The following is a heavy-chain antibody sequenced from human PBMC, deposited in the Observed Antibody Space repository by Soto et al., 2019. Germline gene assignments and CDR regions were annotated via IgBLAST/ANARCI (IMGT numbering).Heavy chain of an antibody. CDR3: ARFQGYCSGGSCYKEGNWFDP. D-gene: IGHD2-15*01. CDR2: IIPILGIA. V-gene: IGHV1-69*02. Sequence: ASVKVSCKASGGTFSSYTISWVRQAPGQGLEWMGRIIPILGIANYAQKFQGRVTITADKSTSTAHMELSSLRSEDTAVYYCARFQGYCSGGSCYKEGNWFDPWGQGTLVTVSS. CDR1: GGTFSSYT. J-gene: IGHJ5*02.